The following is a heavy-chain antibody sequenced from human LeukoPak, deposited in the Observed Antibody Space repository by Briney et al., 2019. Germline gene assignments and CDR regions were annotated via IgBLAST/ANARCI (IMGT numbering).Heavy chain of an antibody. V-gene: IGHV1-2*02. CDR2: INPNSGGT. CDR3: ARDYYGSGSSNWFDP. D-gene: IGHD3-10*01. Sequence: ASVKVSCKASGYTFTGYYMHWVRQAPGQGLEGMGWINPNSGGTNYAQKFQGRVTMTRDTSISTAYMELSRLRSDDPAVYYCARDYYGSGSSNWFDPWGQGTLVTVSS. J-gene: IGHJ5*02. CDR1: GYTFTGYY.